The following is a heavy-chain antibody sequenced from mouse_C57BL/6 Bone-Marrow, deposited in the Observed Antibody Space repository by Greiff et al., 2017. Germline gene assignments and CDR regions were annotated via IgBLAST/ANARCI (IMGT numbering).Heavy chain of an antibody. CDR3: TRKKNYSNYIDY. CDR1: GYTFTDYE. CDR2: IDPETGGT. V-gene: IGHV1-15*01. J-gene: IGHJ2*01. D-gene: IGHD2-5*01. Sequence: QVQLQQSGAELVRPGASVTLSCKASGYTFTDYEMHWVKQTPVHGLEWIGAIDPETGGTAYNQKFKGKAILTADKSSSTAYMELRSLTSEDSAVYYCTRKKNYSNYIDYWGQGTTLTVSS.